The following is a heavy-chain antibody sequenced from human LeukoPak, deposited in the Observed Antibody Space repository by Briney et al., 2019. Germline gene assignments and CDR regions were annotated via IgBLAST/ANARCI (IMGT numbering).Heavy chain of an antibody. V-gene: IGHV3-23*03. Sequence: GGSLRLSCAASGFTFSSYWMSWVRQAPGKGLEWVSVIYSGGSTYYADSVKGRFTISRDNSKNTLYLQMNSLRAEDTAVYYCAKESGSYYDAFDIWGQGTMVTVSS. CDR3: AKESGSYYDAFDI. D-gene: IGHD1-26*01. J-gene: IGHJ3*02. CDR1: GFTFSSYW. CDR2: IYSGGST.